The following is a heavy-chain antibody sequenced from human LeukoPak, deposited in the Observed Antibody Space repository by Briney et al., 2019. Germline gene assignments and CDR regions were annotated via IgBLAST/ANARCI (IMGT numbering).Heavy chain of an antibody. Sequence: SETLSLTCAVYGGSFSDYYWSWIRQPPGKGLEWIGEINHSGSTNYNPSLKSRVSISVDTSKNQFSLKLSSVTAADTAVYYCARKARRGGWRESWFDPWGQGTLVTVSS. V-gene: IGHV4-34*01. CDR2: INHSGST. J-gene: IGHJ5*02. CDR3: ARKARRGGWRESWFDP. D-gene: IGHD6-19*01. CDR1: GGSFSDYY.